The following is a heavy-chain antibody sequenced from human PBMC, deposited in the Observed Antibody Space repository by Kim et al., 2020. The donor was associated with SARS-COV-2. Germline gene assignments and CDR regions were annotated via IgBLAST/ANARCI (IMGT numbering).Heavy chain of an antibody. CDR3: AGGGGWLIEH. CDR1: GFTSTSGW. D-gene: IGHD6-19*01. J-gene: IGHJ1*01. Sequence: GGSLRLSCAASGFTSTSGWMNWVRHTPGKGLEWVALIKYDGSETKYVDSVKGRFTISRDSAIMYLQMNSLRAEDTALYYCAGGGGWLIEHWGRGTLVTVSS. V-gene: IGHV3-7*05. CDR2: IKYDGSET.